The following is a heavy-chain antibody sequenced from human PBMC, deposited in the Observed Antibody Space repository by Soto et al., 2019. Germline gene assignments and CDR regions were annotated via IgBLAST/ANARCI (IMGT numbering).Heavy chain of an antibody. CDR1: GFTFSSYA. Sequence: PGGSLRLSCAASGFTFSSYAMSWVRQAPGKGLEWVSAISGSGGSTYYADSVKGRFTISRDNSKNTLYLQMNSLRAEDTAVYYCAKSLYSSSWYWYGMDVWGQGTTVTVSS. V-gene: IGHV3-23*01. J-gene: IGHJ6*02. CDR3: AKSLYSSSWYWYGMDV. D-gene: IGHD6-13*01. CDR2: ISGSGGST.